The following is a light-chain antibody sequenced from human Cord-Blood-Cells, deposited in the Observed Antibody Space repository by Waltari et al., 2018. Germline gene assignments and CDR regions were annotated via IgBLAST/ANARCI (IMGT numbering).Light chain of an antibody. V-gene: IGKV3-20*01. CDR3: QQYGSSPHT. CDR1: QSVRSSY. CDR2: GAS. Sequence: EIVLTQSPGTLSLSPGERATLSCRASQSVRSSYLAWYQQKPGQAPRLRIYGASSRATGIPDRFSGSGSGTDFTLTISRLEPEDFAVYYCQQYGSSPHTFGGGTKVEIK. J-gene: IGKJ4*01.